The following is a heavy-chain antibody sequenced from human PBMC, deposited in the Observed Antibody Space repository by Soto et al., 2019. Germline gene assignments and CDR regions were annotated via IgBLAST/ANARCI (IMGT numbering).Heavy chain of an antibody. CDR1: AFTFNSFP. V-gene: IGHV3-21*01. CDR2: ITTTSTYK. CDR3: AREKCSSTSCSHCMDV. D-gene: IGHD2-2*01. Sequence: GGTLSLSCVASAFTFNSFPMHWVRQAPGKGLQWLASITTTSTYKYYADSVKGRFSISRDNAKNSLYLELTNLRSEDTAVYYCAREKCSSTSCSHCMDVWGLGTTVTVSS. J-gene: IGHJ6*02.